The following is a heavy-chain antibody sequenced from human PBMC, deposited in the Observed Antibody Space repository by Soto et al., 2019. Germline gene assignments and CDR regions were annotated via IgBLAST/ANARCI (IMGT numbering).Heavy chain of an antibody. Sequence: QVQLVESGGGVVQPGRSLRLSCAASGFTFSSYAMHWVRQAPGKGLEWVAVISYDGSNKYYADSVKGRFTISRDNSKNTLYLQMNSLRAEDTAVYYCARAPGIYGGMDVWGQGTTVTVSS. CDR2: ISYDGSNK. CDR3: ARAPGIYGGMDV. J-gene: IGHJ6*02. CDR1: GFTFSSYA. V-gene: IGHV3-30-3*01. D-gene: IGHD6-13*01.